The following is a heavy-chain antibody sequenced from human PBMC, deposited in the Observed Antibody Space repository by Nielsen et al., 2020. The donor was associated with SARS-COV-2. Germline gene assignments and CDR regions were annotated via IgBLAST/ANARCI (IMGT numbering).Heavy chain of an antibody. CDR2: IYYSGST. Sequence: SETLSLTCTVSSGSISSFYWSWIRQPPGKGLEWIGYIYYSGSTYYNPSLKSRVTISVDTSKNQFSLKLSSVTAADTAVYYCASPIVVVPAASYWYFDLWGRGTLVTVSS. D-gene: IGHD2-2*01. V-gene: IGHV4-59*04. CDR1: SGSISSFY. CDR3: ASPIVVVPAASYWYFDL. J-gene: IGHJ2*01.